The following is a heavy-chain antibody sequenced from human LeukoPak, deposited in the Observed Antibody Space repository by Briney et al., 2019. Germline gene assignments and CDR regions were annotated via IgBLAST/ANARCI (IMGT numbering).Heavy chain of an antibody. CDR2: LSGSGDET. CDR3: AKDLNYGFDY. D-gene: IGHD4-11*01. Sequence: GGSLRLSCAASGFIFRTYTMSWVRQAPGKGPEWVSALSGSGDETFYADSVKGRFTISRDNSKNTLYLQMNSLRAEDTAVYYCAKDLNYGFDYWGQGTLVTVSS. CDR1: GFIFRTYT. V-gene: IGHV3-23*01. J-gene: IGHJ4*02.